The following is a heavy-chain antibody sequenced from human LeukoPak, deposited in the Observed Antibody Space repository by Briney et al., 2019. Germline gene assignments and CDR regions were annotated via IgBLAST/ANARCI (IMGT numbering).Heavy chain of an antibody. CDR3: ARDLPYDSSDHTPQDY. CDR2: ISSSSNTI. CDR1: GFAFSSYS. V-gene: IGHV3-48*02. Sequence: GGSLRLSCAASGFAFSSYSMNWVRQAPGKGLEWVSYISSSSNTIYYADSVKGRFTISRDNAKNSLYLQMDSLRDEDTAVYYCARDLPYDSSDHTPQDYWGQGTLVTVSS. D-gene: IGHD3-22*01. J-gene: IGHJ4*02.